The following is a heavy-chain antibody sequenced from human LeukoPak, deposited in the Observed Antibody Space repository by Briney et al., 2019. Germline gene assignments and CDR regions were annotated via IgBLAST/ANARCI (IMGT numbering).Heavy chain of an antibody. CDR2: ISGSGGST. CDR1: GFTFSSYA. Sequence: GGSLRLSCAASGFTFSSYAMRWVRQAPGKGLEWVSAISGSGGSTYYADSVKGRFTISRDNSRNTLYLRMKSLRAEDTAMYYCAKDSFDHNGVYDAFDVWGQGTMVTVSS. CDR3: AKDSFDHNGVYDAFDV. V-gene: IGHV3-23*01. J-gene: IGHJ3*01. D-gene: IGHD3-16*01.